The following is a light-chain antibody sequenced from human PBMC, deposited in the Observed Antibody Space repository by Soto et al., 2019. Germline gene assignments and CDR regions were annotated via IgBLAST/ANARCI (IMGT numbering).Light chain of an antibody. CDR2: DAS. V-gene: IGKV3-11*01. J-gene: IGKJ2*01. Sequence: EIVLTQSPATLSLSPGERATLSCRASQSVSSSLAWYQQKPGQPPRLLIYDASNRATGIPTRFSGSGSGTDFTLTISSLEPEDFAVYYCQQRSNWPLYTFGQGTKLELK. CDR1: QSVSSS. CDR3: QQRSNWPLYT.